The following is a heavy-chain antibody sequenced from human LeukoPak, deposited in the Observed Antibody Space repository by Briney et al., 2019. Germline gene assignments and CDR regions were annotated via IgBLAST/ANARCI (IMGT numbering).Heavy chain of an antibody. V-gene: IGHV4-61*02. Sequence: SETLSLTCTVSGASITSDYYYWSWIRQPAGKGLEWIGRIYSSGSTNYNPSLKSRVTISVDTSKNQFSLKLSSVTAADTAVYYCANMYGRDSGYYYYYYMDVWGKGTTVTVSS. CDR3: ANMYGRDSGYYYYYYMDV. J-gene: IGHJ6*03. CDR1: GASITSDYYY. D-gene: IGHD4-23*01. CDR2: IYSSGST.